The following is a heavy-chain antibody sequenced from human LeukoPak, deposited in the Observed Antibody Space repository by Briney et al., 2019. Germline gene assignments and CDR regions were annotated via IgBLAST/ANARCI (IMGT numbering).Heavy chain of an antibody. D-gene: IGHD4-11*01. Sequence: GGSLRLSCAASGSTFRSYTMHWVRQAPGKGLEYVSAISSFGDTTYYSDSVIGRFTISRDNFESTLYLQMSSLRADDTAVYYCVKAHLTTAQNLDYWGQGALVTVSS. CDR3: VKAHLTTAQNLDY. CDR2: ISSFGDTT. CDR1: GSTFRSYT. V-gene: IGHV3-64D*09. J-gene: IGHJ4*02.